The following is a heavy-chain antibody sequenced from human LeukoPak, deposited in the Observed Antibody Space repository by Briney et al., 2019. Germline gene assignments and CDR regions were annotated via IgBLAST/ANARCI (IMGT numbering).Heavy chain of an antibody. CDR3: ASQGGSYRARFDP. J-gene: IGHJ5*02. CDR1: GYTFTGYY. V-gene: IGHV1-2*02. Sequence: GASVKVSCKASGYTFTGYYMHWVRQTPGQGLEWMGWINPNSGGTNYAQKFQGRVTMTRDTSISTAYMELSRLRSDDTAVYYCASQGGSYRARFDPWGQGTLVTVSS. CDR2: INPNSGGT. D-gene: IGHD1-26*01.